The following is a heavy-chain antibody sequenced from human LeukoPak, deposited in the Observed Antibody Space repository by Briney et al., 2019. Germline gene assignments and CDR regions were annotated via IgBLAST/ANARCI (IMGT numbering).Heavy chain of an antibody. V-gene: IGHV3-9*01. CDR1: GFTFDDYA. J-gene: IGHJ4*02. Sequence: PGGPLRLSCAASGFTFDDYAMHWVRQAPGKGLEWVSGISWNSGNIGYADSVKGRFTISRDNAKNSLYLQMNSLRAEDTALYYCAKDSSPHLWFGTCYFDYWGQGTLVTVSS. CDR3: AKDSSPHLWFGTCYFDY. CDR2: ISWNSGNI. D-gene: IGHD3-10*01.